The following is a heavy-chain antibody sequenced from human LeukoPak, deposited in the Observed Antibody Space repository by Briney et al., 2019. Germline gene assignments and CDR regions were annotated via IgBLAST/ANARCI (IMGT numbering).Heavy chain of an antibody. D-gene: IGHD3-22*01. Sequence: GGSLRLSCAASGFTFSSYSMNWVRQAPGKGLEWVSSISSSSSYIYYADSVKGRFTISRDNAKNSLYLQMNSLRAEDTAVYYCARDWDGSSSGYYFWGQGTLVTVS. J-gene: IGHJ4*02. V-gene: IGHV3-21*01. CDR2: ISSSSSYI. CDR3: ARDWDGSSSGYYF. CDR1: GFTFSSYS.